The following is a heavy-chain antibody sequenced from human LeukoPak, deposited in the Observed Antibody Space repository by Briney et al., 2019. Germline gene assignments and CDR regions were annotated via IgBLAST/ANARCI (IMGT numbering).Heavy chain of an antibody. J-gene: IGHJ4*02. CDR1: GGSFSGYY. CDR2: INHGGST. V-gene: IGHV4-34*01. Sequence: PSETLSLTCAVYGGSFSGYYWSWIRQPPGKGLEWIGEINHGGSTNYNPSLKSRVTISVDTSKNQFSLKLSSVTAADTAVYYCARSGYSSGWYWGYWGQGTLVTVSS. D-gene: IGHD6-19*01. CDR3: ARSGYSSGWYWGY.